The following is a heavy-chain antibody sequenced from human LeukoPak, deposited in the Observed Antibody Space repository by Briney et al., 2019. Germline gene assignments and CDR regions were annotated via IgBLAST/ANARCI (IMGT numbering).Heavy chain of an antibody. CDR3: ASLITYYDFWSGYY. J-gene: IGHJ4*02. Sequence: PGWALRLSCAASVFTFSSYSMYWVRQASGKGLEWVSSISSSSSYIYYADSVKGRFTISRDNAKNSLYLQMNSLRAEDTAVYYCASLITYYDFWSGYYWGQGTLVTVSS. CDR2: ISSSSSYI. V-gene: IGHV3-21*01. D-gene: IGHD3-3*01. CDR1: VFTFSSYS.